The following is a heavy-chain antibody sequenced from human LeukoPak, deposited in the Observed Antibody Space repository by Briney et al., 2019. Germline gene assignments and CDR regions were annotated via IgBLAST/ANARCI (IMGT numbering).Heavy chain of an antibody. CDR2: IYHTGST. J-gene: IGHJ4*02. D-gene: IGHD3-22*01. Sequence: SETLSLTCTVSGGSLSSYYWSWIRQPSGKGLEWIEYIYHTGSTNHNPSLKSRVTISVDTSKNQFSLKLSSVTAADTAVYYCARPGYDSSGYYYPAWGQGTLVTVSS. CDR3: ARPGYDSSGYYYPA. V-gene: IGHV4-59*08. CDR1: GGSLSSYY.